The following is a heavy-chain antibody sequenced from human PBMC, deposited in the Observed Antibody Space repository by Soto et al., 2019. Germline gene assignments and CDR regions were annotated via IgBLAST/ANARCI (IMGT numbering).Heavy chain of an antibody. D-gene: IGHD6-6*01. CDR1: GFAFSGFG. Sequence: QVHLVESGGGVVQPGRSLRLSCAASGFAFSGFGMHWVRQAPGKGLEWVALVSYDGNSQYYVDSVKGRFTISRDNSKNTLYLQMSSLRVEDTAVYYCAKGGVFSTSVLVDSWGQGTLVTVSS. CDR2: VSYDGNSQ. CDR3: AKGGVFSTSVLVDS. J-gene: IGHJ4*02. V-gene: IGHV3-30*18.